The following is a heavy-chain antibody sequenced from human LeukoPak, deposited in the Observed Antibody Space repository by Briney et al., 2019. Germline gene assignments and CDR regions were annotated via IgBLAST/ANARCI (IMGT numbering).Heavy chain of an antibody. CDR2: INHSGST. Sequence: SETLSLTCAVYGGSFSGYYWSWIRQPPGKGLEWIGEINHSGSTNYNPSLKSRVTISVDTSKNQFSLKLSSVTAADTAVYYCASGGSSSWYPLSYWGQGTLVTVSS. D-gene: IGHD6-13*01. J-gene: IGHJ4*02. CDR3: ASGGSSSWYPLSY. CDR1: GGSFSGYY. V-gene: IGHV4-34*01.